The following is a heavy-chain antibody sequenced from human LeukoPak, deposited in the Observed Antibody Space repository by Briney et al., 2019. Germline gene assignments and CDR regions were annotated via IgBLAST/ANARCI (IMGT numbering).Heavy chain of an antibody. CDR3: AKVRTTVTTLPGDYGMDV. CDR1: GGSFSGYY. CDR2: INHSGST. D-gene: IGHD4-17*01. Sequence: PSETLSLTCAVYGGSFSGYYWSWIRQPPGKGLEWIGEINHSGSTNYNPSLKSRVTISVDTSKNQFSLKLSSVTAADTAVYYCAKVRTTVTTLPGDYGMDVWGQGTTVTVSS. J-gene: IGHJ6*02. V-gene: IGHV4-34*01.